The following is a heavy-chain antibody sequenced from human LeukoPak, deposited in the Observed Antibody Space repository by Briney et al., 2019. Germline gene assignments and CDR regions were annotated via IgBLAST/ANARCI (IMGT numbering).Heavy chain of an antibody. CDR3: AREVDGDVWFDP. D-gene: IGHD4-17*01. Sequence: ASVKVSCEASGYTFTSYDINWVRQATGQGLEWMGWMNPNSGNTGYAQKFQGRVTMTRNTSISTAYMELSSLRSEDTAVYYCAREVDGDVWFDPWGQGTLVTVSS. J-gene: IGHJ5*02. CDR1: GYTFTSYD. CDR2: MNPNSGNT. V-gene: IGHV1-8*01.